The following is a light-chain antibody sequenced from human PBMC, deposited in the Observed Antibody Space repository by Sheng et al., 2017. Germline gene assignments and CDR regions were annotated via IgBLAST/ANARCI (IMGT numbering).Light chain of an antibody. CDR3: QQYNSYSGS. J-gene: IGKJ2*03. CDR1: ESMSYW. V-gene: IGKV1-5*01. Sequence: DIQMTQSPSTLSASVGDRVTITCRASESMSYWLAWYQQKPGKAPKLLIYGASNLQSGVPSRFSGSGSGTEFTLTISSLQPDDFATYYCQQYNSYSGSFGQGTKLEIK. CDR2: GAS.